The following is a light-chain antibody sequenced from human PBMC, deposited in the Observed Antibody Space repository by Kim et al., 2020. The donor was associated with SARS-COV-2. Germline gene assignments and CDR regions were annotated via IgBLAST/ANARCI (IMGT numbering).Light chain of an antibody. V-gene: IGKV1-39*01. CDR1: QSIISY. CDR2: AAS. J-gene: IGKJ1*01. Sequence: VGDKVTITSRASQSIISYLNWDQQKPGKAPWLLINAASSLQGGVPSRFSGSGTGTDFTHTISSLQPEDSATYYCQQSYSTPRTFGQGTKVDIK. CDR3: QQSYSTPRT.